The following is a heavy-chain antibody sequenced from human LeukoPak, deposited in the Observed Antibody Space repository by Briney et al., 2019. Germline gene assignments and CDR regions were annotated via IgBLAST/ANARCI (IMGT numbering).Heavy chain of an antibody. CDR1: GYTFTSYG. Sequence: ASVKVSCTASGYTFTSYGISWVRQAPGQGLEWMGWISAYNGNTNYAQKLQGRVTMTTGTSTSTAYMELRSLRSDDTAVYYCARARLGDGYFDYWGQGTLVTVSS. D-gene: IGHD3-10*01. J-gene: IGHJ4*02. V-gene: IGHV1-18*04. CDR2: ISAYNGNT. CDR3: ARARLGDGYFDY.